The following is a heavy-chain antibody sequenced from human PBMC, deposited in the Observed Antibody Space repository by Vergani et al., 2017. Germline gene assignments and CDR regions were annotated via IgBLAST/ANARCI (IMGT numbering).Heavy chain of an antibody. D-gene: IGHD1-1*01. CDR1: GFTFSSHG. J-gene: IGHJ5*01. V-gene: IGHV3-33*01. Sequence: QVQLVESEGGVVQPGRSQTLSCVASGFTFSSHGMHWVRQAPGKGLEWVAVIWYDGSNKYYGDSVKGRFTISRDNSKNTLYLQMNSLRVEDTAVYYCARWGNEKRLDSWGQGTLVTVSS. CDR2: IWYDGSNK. CDR3: ARWGNEKRLDS.